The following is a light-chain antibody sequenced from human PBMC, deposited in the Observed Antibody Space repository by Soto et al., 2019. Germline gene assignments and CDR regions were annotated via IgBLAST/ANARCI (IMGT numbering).Light chain of an antibody. CDR3: QQYGSSPPLT. V-gene: IGKV3-20*01. CDR2: GAS. CDR1: QSLSNNIY. J-gene: IGKJ4*01. Sequence: EIVLTQSPGTLSFSPRERSTRSCKPLQSLSNNIYLAWYQQRPGQAPRLLIYGASSRATGIPDRFSGSGSGTDFTLTISRLEPEDFAVYYCQQYGSSPPLTFGGGTKVDI.